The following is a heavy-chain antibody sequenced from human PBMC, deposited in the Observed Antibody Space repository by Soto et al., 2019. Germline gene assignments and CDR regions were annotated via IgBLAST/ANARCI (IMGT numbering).Heavy chain of an antibody. V-gene: IGHV4-34*01. D-gene: IGHD3-3*01. CDR3: ARGPANDSITIFGVVIRRDFDY. CDR2: INHSGST. CDR1: GGSFSGYY. J-gene: IGHJ4*02. Sequence: PSETLSLTCAVSGGSFSGYYWSWIRQPPGKGLEWIGEINHSGSTNYNPSLKSRVTISVDTSKNQFSLNLSSVTAADTAVYYCARGPANDSITIFGVVIRRDFDYWGQGTLVTVSS.